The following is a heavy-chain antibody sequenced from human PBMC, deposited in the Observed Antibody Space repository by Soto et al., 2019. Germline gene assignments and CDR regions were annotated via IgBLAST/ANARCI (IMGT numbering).Heavy chain of an antibody. CDR1: GGSFSGYY. CDR2: INHSGST. V-gene: IGHV4-34*01. J-gene: IGHJ4*02. CDR3: ASGLAAALYYFDY. Sequence: SETLSLTCAVYGGSFSGYYCSWIRQPPGKGLEWIGEINHSGSTNYNPSLKSRVTISVDTSKNQFSLKLSSVTAADTAVYYCASGLAAALYYFDYWGQGTLVTVSS. D-gene: IGHD6-13*01.